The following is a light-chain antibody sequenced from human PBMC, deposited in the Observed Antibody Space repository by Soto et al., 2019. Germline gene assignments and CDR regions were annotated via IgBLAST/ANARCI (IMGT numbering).Light chain of an antibody. J-gene: IGLJ2*01. Sequence: QSVLTQPASVSGSPGQSITISCTGTSSDVGSYNLVSWYQQHPGKAPKLMIYEGSKRPSGVSNRFSGSKSGNTASLTISGLQAEDDADYYCCSYAGSRGLVFGGGTQLTVL. CDR3: CSYAGSRGLV. CDR1: SSDVGSYNL. CDR2: EGS. V-gene: IGLV2-23*01.